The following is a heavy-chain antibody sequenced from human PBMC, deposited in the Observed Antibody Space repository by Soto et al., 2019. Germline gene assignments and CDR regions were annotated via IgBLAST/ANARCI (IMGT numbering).Heavy chain of an antibody. Sequence: QVQLVQSGAEVKKPGASVKVSCKASGYTFTSYDINWVRQATGQGLEWMGWMNPNSGNTGYAQKFQGRVTITRNTXXXTXXXXLXXXXXXXXXVYYCARERSAAGTGWFDPWGQGTLVTVSS. V-gene: IGHV1-8*01. CDR2: MNPNSGNT. CDR3: ARERSAAGTGWFDP. J-gene: IGHJ5*02. CDR1: GYTFTSYD. D-gene: IGHD6-13*01.